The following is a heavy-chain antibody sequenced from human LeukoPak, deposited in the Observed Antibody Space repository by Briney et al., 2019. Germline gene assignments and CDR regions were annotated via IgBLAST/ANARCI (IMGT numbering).Heavy chain of an antibody. V-gene: IGHV4-59*08. D-gene: IGHD6-19*01. CDR3: AQTTGWPGFDY. CDR1: GASTSRFY. Sequence: PSETLSLTCIVSGASTSRFYWRWIRQPPGKGLEWIGYIYNGGSTKYNPSLKSRVTISVETSKNQFSLKLTSLTAADTATYYCAQTTGWPGFDYWGQGALVTVSS. CDR2: IYNGGST. J-gene: IGHJ4*02.